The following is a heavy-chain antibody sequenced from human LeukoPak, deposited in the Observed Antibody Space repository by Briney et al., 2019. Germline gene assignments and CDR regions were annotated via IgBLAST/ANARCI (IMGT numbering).Heavy chain of an antibody. CDR3: ARSKGGYSSEGDY. J-gene: IGHJ4*02. V-gene: IGHV1-18*01. Sequence: GASVKVSCKASGYKFTNYGISWVRQAPGQGLEWMGWISPYNGNTIYAQKLQGRVTMTTDTSTSTAYMELRSLRSDDTAVYYCARSKGGYSSEGDYWGQGTLVTVSS. D-gene: IGHD5-12*01. CDR1: GYKFTNYG. CDR2: ISPYNGNT.